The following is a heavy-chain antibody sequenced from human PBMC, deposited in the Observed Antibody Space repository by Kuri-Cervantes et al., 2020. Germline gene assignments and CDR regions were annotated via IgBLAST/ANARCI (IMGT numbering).Heavy chain of an antibody. D-gene: IGHD6-19*01. J-gene: IGHJ4*02. CDR1: GGSISSGSYY. Sequence: SETLSLTCTVSGGSISSGSYYWSWIRQPAGKGLEWIGRIYTSGSTNYNPSLKSRVTISVDTSKNQFSLKLSSVTAADTAVYYCARAEYSSGWYVYFDYWGQGTLVTVSS. CDR3: ARAEYSSGWYVYFDY. V-gene: IGHV4-61*02. CDR2: IYTSGST.